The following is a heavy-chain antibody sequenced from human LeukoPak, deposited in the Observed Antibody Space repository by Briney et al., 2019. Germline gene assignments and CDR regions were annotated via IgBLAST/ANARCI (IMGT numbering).Heavy chain of an antibody. CDR1: GFTFSKYG. Sequence: PGRSLRLSCVTTGFTFSKYGMHWVRQAPGKGLEWVAVISHDGRTKYYADSMKGRITISRDNSKNTLFLQMNNLRSEDTAVYFCARPSLPGDGYKPPDHWGQGTLVTVSS. V-gene: IGHV3-30*03. D-gene: IGHD5-24*01. CDR2: ISHDGRTK. CDR3: ARPSLPGDGYKPPDH. J-gene: IGHJ4*02.